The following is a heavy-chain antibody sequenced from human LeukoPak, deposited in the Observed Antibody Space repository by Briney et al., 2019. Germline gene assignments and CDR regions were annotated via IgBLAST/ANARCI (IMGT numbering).Heavy chain of an antibody. CDR3: ARERTVTSGSNYYYYYMDV. CDR2: INPNSGGT. V-gene: IGHV1-2*02. CDR1: GYTFTGYY. Sequence: ASVKVSCKASGYTFTGYYMHWVRQAPGQGLEWMGWINPNSGGTNYAQKLQGRVTMTTDTSTSTAYMELRSLRSDDTAVYYCARERTVTSGSNYYYYYMDVWGKGTTVTVSS. D-gene: IGHD4-17*01. J-gene: IGHJ6*03.